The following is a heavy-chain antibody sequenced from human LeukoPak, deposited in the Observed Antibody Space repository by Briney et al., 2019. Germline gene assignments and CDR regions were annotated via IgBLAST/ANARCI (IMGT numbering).Heavy chain of an antibody. V-gene: IGHV3-30*18. CDR1: GFTFSSYG. CDR3: AKDRVQQQLVPHYYYDGMDV. J-gene: IGHJ6*02. D-gene: IGHD6-13*01. CDR2: ISYDGSNK. Sequence: PGGSLRLSCAASGFTFSSYGMHWVRQAPGKGLEWVAVISYDGSNKYYADSVKGRFTISRDNSKNTLYLQMNSLRAEDTAVYYCAKDRVQQQLVPHYYYDGMDVWGQGTTVTASS.